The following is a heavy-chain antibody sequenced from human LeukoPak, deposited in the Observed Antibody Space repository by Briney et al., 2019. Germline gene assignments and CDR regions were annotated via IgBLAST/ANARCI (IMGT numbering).Heavy chain of an antibody. CDR1: GGSFSGYY. CDR2: INHSGST. Sequence: PSETLSLTCAVYGGSFSGYYWSWIRQPPGKGLEWIGEINHSGSTNYNPSLKSRVTISVDTSKNQFSLKLSSVTAADTAVYYCASRYSSSWRGRFDYWGQGTLVTVSS. V-gene: IGHV4-34*01. D-gene: IGHD6-13*01. J-gene: IGHJ4*02. CDR3: ASRYSSSWRGRFDY.